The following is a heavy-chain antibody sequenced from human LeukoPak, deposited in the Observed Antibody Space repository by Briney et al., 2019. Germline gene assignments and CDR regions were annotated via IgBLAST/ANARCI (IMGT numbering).Heavy chain of an antibody. J-gene: IGHJ4*02. D-gene: IGHD1-26*01. CDR3: TRSTGYYSY. V-gene: IGHV6-1*01. CDR2: TYYKSKWYN. CDR1: GDSVSSNSAG. Sequence: SQTLSLTCAISGDSVSSNSAGWSWVRQSPSRGLEWLGGTYYKSKWYNDYALSVKSQITIDPDTSKNQFSLHLNSVTPEDTAVYYCTRSTGYYSYWGQGTLVTVSS.